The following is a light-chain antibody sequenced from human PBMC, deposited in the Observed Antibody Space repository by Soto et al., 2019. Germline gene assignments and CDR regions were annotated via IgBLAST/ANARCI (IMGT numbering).Light chain of an antibody. J-gene: IGLJ2*01. CDR3: SSSTSTSTLMI. V-gene: IGLV2-14*01. CDR2: EVS. CDR1: SSDVGRYKF. Sequence: QSVLTQPASVSASPGQLITISCTGTSSDVGRYKFVSWYQQYPGKGPRLMMYEVSNRPSGVSNRFSGSKSGNTASLTISGLQTEDEAIYYCSSSTSTSTLMIFGGGTKLTVL.